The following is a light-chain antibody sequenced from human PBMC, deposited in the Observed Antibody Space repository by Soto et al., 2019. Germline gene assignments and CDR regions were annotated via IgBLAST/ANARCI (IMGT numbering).Light chain of an antibody. V-gene: IGLV2-14*01. CDR3: YSYTSSSTYV. CDR2: DVS. J-gene: IGLJ1*01. CDR1: GRDVGAYNY. Sequence: QSVLNQAASVSGSPGQSITISCSGTGRDVGAYNYGSWYQQHPAKAPKLMIYDVSNRPSGVSDRFSGSKSGNTASLTISGLQAEDEADYYCYSYTSSSTYVFGSGTKVTVL.